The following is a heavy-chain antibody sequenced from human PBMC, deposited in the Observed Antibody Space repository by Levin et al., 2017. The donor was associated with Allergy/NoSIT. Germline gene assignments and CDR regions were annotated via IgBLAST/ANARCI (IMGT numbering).Heavy chain of an antibody. CDR3: ARVIRYIRSDYYCYMDV. CDR2: ITSSGGII. J-gene: IGHJ6*03. CDR1: GFTFSSYS. V-gene: IGHV3-48*01. Sequence: GGSLRLSCGVSGFTFSSYSLNWVRQAPGKGLEWVSYITSSGGIIYYADSVRGRFTISRDNAKNSLYLQMNSLRAEDTAVYYCARVIRYIRSDYYCYMDVWGKGTTVTVSS. D-gene: IGHD2-2*02.